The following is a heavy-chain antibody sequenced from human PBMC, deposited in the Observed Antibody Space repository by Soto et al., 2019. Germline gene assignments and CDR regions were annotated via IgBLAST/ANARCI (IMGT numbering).Heavy chain of an antibody. D-gene: IGHD6-13*01. Sequence: PGGSLRLSCAASGFTFSSYEMNWVRQAPGKGLEWVSYISSSGSTIYYADSVKGRFTISRDNAKNSLYLQMNSLRAEDTAVYYCARGDSSSWYFAFDIWGQGTMVTGSS. J-gene: IGHJ3*02. V-gene: IGHV3-48*03. CDR3: ARGDSSSWYFAFDI. CDR2: ISSSGSTI. CDR1: GFTFSSYE.